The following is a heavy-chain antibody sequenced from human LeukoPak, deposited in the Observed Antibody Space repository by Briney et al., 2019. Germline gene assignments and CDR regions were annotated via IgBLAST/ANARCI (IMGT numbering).Heavy chain of an antibody. J-gene: IGHJ3*02. D-gene: IGHD3-9*01. CDR2: ISYDGSKK. Sequence: GRSLRLSCAASGFTFSSYAMHWVRQAPGKGLEWVAVISYDGSKKYYVDSVKGRFTISRDNSKNTLYLQMNSLRAEDTAVYYCARDLETDISDASDIWGQGTMVTVSS. CDR1: GFTFSSYA. CDR3: ARDLETDISDASDI. V-gene: IGHV3-30*14.